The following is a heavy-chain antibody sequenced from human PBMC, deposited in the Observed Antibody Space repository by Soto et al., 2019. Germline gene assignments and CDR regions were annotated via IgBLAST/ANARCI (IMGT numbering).Heavy chain of an antibody. J-gene: IGHJ4*02. CDR3: AKDEVGATRH. CDR2: IGATGDDT. Sequence: PGGALRLSCEASGFPFSSYALSWVRQAPGKSLEWVSAIGATGDDTYYADSVKGRFTISRDNSKNMIFMQMNRLRADDTAVYYCAKDEVGATRHWGQGTLVTVSS. CDR1: GFPFSSYA. V-gene: IGHV3-23*01. D-gene: IGHD1-26*01.